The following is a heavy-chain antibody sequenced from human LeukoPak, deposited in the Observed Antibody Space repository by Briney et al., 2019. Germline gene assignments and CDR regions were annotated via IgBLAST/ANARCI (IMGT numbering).Heavy chain of an antibody. J-gene: IGHJ5*02. CDR1: GHSLAQLS. V-gene: IGHV1-24*01. CDR2: FDPGDGER. CDR3: AAGPMSGYAPYNWFDP. Sequence: ASVKVSFTVSGHSLAQLSMHWVRQALGKGHEWMGGFDPGDGERIYEQKFQGRVTMTEDTSTDTAYMKLSNLRSDDTAVYYCAAGPMSGYAPYNWFDPWGQGTLVTVSS. D-gene: IGHD5-12*01.